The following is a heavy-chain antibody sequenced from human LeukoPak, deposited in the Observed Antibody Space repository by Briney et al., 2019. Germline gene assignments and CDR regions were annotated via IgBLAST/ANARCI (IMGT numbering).Heavy chain of an antibody. V-gene: IGHV3-48*03. CDR2: ISSSGSTI. Sequence: PGGSLRLSCAASGFTFSSYEMNWVRQAPGKGLEWVSYISSSGSTIYYADSVKGRFTISRDNAKNSLYLQMNSLRAEDTALYYCAKDIGSSGRKPHFDYWGQGTLVTVSS. CDR1: GFTFSSYE. D-gene: IGHD6-19*01. CDR3: AKDIGSSGRKPHFDY. J-gene: IGHJ4*02.